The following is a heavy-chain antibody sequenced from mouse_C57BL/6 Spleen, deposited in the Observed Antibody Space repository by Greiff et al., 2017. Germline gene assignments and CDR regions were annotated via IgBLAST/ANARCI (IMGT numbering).Heavy chain of an antibody. CDR3: ARLINYGSSYGDFDY. J-gene: IGHJ2*01. CDR1: GYTFTDYN. Sequence: EVQLQQSGPELVKPGASVKIPCKASGYTFTDYNMDWVKHSHGKSLEWIGDINPNNGGTIYNQKFKGKATLTVDKSSSTAYMELRSLTSEDTAVYYCARLINYGSSYGDFDYWGQGTTLTVSS. CDR2: INPNNGGT. D-gene: IGHD1-1*01. V-gene: IGHV1-18*01.